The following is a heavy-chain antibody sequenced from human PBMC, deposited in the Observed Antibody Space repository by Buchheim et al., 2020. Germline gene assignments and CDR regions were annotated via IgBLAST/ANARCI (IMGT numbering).Heavy chain of an antibody. Sequence: QVQLVESGGGVVQPGRSLRLSCAASGFTFSSYGMHWVRQAPGKGLEWVAVIWYDGSNKYYADSVKGRFTISRDNSTNTLYLQMNSLRAEDTAVYYCAREIAMWIQLWSFDYCGQGTL. CDR2: IWYDGSNK. CDR3: AREIAMWIQLWSFDY. J-gene: IGHJ4*02. V-gene: IGHV3-33*01. D-gene: IGHD5-18*01. CDR1: GFTFSSYG.